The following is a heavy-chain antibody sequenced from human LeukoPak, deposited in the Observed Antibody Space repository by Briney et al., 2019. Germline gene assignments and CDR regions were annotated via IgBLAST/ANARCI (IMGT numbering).Heavy chain of an antibody. V-gene: IGHV4-4*02. D-gene: IGHD3-22*01. CDR2: IYHSGST. Sequence: TSGTLSLTCAVSGGSISSSNWWSWVRQPPGKGLEWIGEIYHSGSTNYNPSLKSRVTISVDKSKNQFSLKLSSVTAADTAVYYCARDLYYYDSSGYYRYFDYWGQGTLVTVSS. CDR3: ARDLYYYDSSGYYRYFDY. CDR1: GGSISSSNW. J-gene: IGHJ4*02.